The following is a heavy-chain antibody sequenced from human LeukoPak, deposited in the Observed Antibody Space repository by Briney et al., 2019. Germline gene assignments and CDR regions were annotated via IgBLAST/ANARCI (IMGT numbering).Heavy chain of an antibody. CDR1: GYSFTSYW. Sequence: GESLKISCEGSGYSFTSYWIGWVRQMPGKGLEWMGIIYPGDSDTRYSPSFQGQVTISADKSISTAYLQWSSLKASDTAMYHCARTSTYDAFDIWGQGTMVTVSS. V-gene: IGHV5-51*01. CDR3: ARTSTYDAFDI. J-gene: IGHJ3*02. CDR2: IYPGDSDT.